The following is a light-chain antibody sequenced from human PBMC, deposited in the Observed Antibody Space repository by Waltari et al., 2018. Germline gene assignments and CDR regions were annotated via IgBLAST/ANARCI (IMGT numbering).Light chain of an antibody. V-gene: IGLV4-69*01. Sequence: QLVLTQSPAASASLGASVKLTCTLSSGHSSNIIAWLQQQPGKDPRYLMKVNSDGSHRKGDEIPDRFSGSSSGAERYLTISSLQSEDEADYYCETGGHGTWVFGGGTKLTVL. CDR3: ETGGHGTWV. CDR2: VNSDGSH. J-gene: IGLJ3*02. CDR1: SGHSSNI.